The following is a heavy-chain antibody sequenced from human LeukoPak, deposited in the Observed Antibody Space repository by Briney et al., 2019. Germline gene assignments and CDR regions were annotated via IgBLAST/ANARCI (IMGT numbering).Heavy chain of an antibody. CDR2: ISAYNGNT. J-gene: IGHJ5*02. CDR1: GYTFTSYG. D-gene: IGHD2-2*01. CDR3: ARDQYQLISANWFDP. Sequence: ASVKVSCKASGYTFTSYGISWVRQAPGQGLEWMGWISAYNGNTNYAQKLQGRVTMTTDTSTSTAYMELRSLRSDDTAVYYCARDQYQLISANWFDPWGQGTLVTVSS. V-gene: IGHV1-18*01.